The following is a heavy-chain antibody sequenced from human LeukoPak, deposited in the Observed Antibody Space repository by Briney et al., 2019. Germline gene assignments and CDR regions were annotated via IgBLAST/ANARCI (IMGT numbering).Heavy chain of an antibody. D-gene: IGHD3-3*01. J-gene: IGHJ4*02. CDR2: ISTYNGNT. Sequence: ASVKVSCKGSGYNFDRYGVNWVRQAPGQGLEWVGWISTYNGNTFYAQKFEGRVSMTTDTSTNTVYMDLRSLRSEDTAVYYCASEGITIFGVVKTPYYWGQGTLVTVSS. CDR3: ASEGITIFGVVKTPYY. CDR1: GYNFDRYG. V-gene: IGHV1-18*04.